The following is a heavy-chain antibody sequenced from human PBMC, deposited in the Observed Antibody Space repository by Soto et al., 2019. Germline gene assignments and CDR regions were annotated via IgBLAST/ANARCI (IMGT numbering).Heavy chain of an antibody. CDR1: GFTFSNYG. Sequence: QVQLVESGGGVVQPGRSLRLSCAASGFTFSNYGMVWVRQAPGKGLEWVALISDDGSNQYYGDSVKGRFTVSRDNSKKPLVLHMNSLRPEDTAVYYCAKGGYYDIFTGYLFDYWGQGTLVTVSS. J-gene: IGHJ4*02. V-gene: IGHV3-30*18. CDR3: AKGGYYDIFTGYLFDY. CDR2: ISDDGSNQ. D-gene: IGHD3-9*01.